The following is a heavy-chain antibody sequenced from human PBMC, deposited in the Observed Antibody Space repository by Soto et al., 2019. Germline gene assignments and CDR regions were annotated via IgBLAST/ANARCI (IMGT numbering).Heavy chain of an antibody. CDR1: GFTFRFYP. CDR2: ISYDGSNE. D-gene: IGHD1-26*01. CDR3: TSVLELREYSDY. Sequence: QVQLVESGGGVVQPGRSLRLSCAASGFTFRFYPMHWVRQAPGKGLEWVAAISYDGSNEYYTDSVKGRFAISRDNSNNTLYLQMNALRAEDTAVYYCTSVLELREYSDYWGQGTLVTVSS. V-gene: IGHV3-30*09. J-gene: IGHJ4*02.